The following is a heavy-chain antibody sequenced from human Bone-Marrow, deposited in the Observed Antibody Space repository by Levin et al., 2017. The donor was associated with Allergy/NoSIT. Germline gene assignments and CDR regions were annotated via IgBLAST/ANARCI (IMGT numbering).Heavy chain of an antibody. CDR1: GFTFSDYY. Sequence: GESLKISCAASGFTFSDYYMSWIRQAPGKGLEWVSYISSSGSTIYYADSVKGRFTISRDNAKNSLYLQMNSLRAEDTAVYYCARGGQTGTFGGVITDAFDIWGQGTMVTVSS. D-gene: IGHD3-16*02. CDR2: ISSSGSTI. V-gene: IGHV3-11*01. J-gene: IGHJ3*02. CDR3: ARGGQTGTFGGVITDAFDI.